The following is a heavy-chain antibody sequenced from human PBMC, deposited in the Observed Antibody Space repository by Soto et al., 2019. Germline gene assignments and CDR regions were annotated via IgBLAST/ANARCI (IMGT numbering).Heavy chain of an antibody. CDR1: GGSFSGYY. J-gene: IGHJ4*02. V-gene: IGHV4-34*01. D-gene: IGHD6-13*01. Sequence: PSETLSLTCAVYGGSFSGYYWSWIRQPPGKGLEWIGEINHSGSTNYNPSLKSRVTISVDTSKNQFSLKLSSVTAADTAVYYCARVSSSWSYYFDYWGQGTLVTVS. CDR3: ARVSSSWSYYFDY. CDR2: INHSGST.